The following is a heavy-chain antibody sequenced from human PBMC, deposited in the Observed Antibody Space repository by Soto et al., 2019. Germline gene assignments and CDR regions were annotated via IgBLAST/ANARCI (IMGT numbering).Heavy chain of an antibody. CDR1: GFTFTSSA. CDR3: AAPGYCSGGSCYYFDY. J-gene: IGHJ4*02. D-gene: IGHD2-15*01. V-gene: IGHV1-58*01. CDR2: IVVGSGNT. Sequence: SVKVSCKASGFTFTSSAVQWVRQARGQRLEWIGWIVVGSGNTNYAQKFQERVTITRDMSTSTAYMELSSLRSEDTAVYYCAAPGYCSGGSCYYFDYWGQGTLVTVSS.